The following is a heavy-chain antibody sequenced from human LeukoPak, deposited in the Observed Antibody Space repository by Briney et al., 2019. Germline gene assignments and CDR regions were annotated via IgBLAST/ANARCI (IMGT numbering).Heavy chain of an antibody. J-gene: IGHJ3*02. V-gene: IGHV4-39*07. D-gene: IGHD2-2*01. CDR1: GGSISSSFYS. CDR2: TYYSGTT. CDR3: ARTGYCSSTSCYGDDAFDI. Sequence: PSETLSLTCTVSGGSISSSFYSWGWLRQPPGQGLEWIGSTYYSGTTYYKPSLKSRVSVSVDTYKNQFSLKLRSVHAADPAVYYCARTGYCSSTSCYGDDAFDIWGQGTMVTVSS.